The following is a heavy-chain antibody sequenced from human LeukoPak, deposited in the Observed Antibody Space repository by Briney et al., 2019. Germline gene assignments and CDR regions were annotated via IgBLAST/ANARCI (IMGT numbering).Heavy chain of an antibody. V-gene: IGHV4-59*08. CDR3: ARHSGIVVVPAALSILAFDP. J-gene: IGHJ5*02. Sequence: SETLSLTCTVSGGSISSYYWSWIRQPPGKGLEWIGYIYYSGSTNYNPSLKSRVTISVDTSKNQFSLKLSSVTAADTAVYYCARHSGIVVVPAALSILAFDPWGQGTPVTVSS. D-gene: IGHD2-2*01. CDR2: IYYSGST. CDR1: GGSISSYY.